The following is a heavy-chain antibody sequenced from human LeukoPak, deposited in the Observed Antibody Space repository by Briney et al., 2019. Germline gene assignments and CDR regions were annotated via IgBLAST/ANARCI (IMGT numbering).Heavy chain of an antibody. CDR1: GFTFSRDA. CDR3: VKSAGFDWLSPLGAFDI. Sequence: GGSLRLSCSASGFTFSRDAMHWVRQAPGKGLEYVSAISSSAGSTYYADSVKGRFTIYRDNSKDTLYLQMSSLRAEDTTVYYCVKSAGFDWLSPLGAFDIWGQGTMVTVSS. J-gene: IGHJ3*02. V-gene: IGHV3-64D*06. D-gene: IGHD3-9*01. CDR2: ISSSAGST.